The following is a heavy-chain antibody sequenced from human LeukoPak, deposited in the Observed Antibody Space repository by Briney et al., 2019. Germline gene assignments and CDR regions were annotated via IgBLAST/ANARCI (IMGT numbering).Heavy chain of an antibody. D-gene: IGHD2-21*02. J-gene: IGHJ4*02. Sequence: GRSLRLSCAASGFTFSSYGMHWVRQAPGKGLEWVAVISYDGSNKYYADSVKGRFTISRDNSKNTLYLQMNSLRAEDTAVYYCAKDMDLIVVVTATFDYWGQGTLVTVSS. V-gene: IGHV3-30*18. CDR2: ISYDGSNK. CDR3: AKDMDLIVVVTATFDY. CDR1: GFTFSSYG.